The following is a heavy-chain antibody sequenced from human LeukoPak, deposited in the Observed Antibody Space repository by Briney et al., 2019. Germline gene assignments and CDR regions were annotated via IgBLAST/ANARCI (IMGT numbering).Heavy chain of an antibody. CDR1: GYTFTSYA. J-gene: IGHJ5*02. V-gene: IGHV1-3*01. D-gene: IGHD3-16*02. CDR2: INAGNGNT. Sequence: GASVKVSCKASGYTFTSYAMHWVRQAPGQRLEWMGWINAGNGNTKYSQKFQGRVTITRDTSASTAYMGLSSLRSEDTAVYYCARERSYRWFDPWGQGTLVTVSS. CDR3: ARERSYRWFDP.